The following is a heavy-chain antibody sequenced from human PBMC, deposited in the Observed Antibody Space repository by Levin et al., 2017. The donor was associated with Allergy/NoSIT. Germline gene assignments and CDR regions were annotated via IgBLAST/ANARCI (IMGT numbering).Heavy chain of an antibody. D-gene: IGHD2-15*01. V-gene: IGHV3-7*01. J-gene: IGHJ4*02. CDR2: IKEDGGEK. CDR3: ASSSGGKDSGGYLDY. Sequence: GGSLRLSCAASGFTFRSYCMTWVRQAPGKGLEWVANIKEDGGEKYYVDSVRGRFTIFRDDAENSLYLQMNRLRVEDTAVYYCASSSGGKDSGGYLDYWGQGSLVAVSS. CDR1: GFTFRSYC.